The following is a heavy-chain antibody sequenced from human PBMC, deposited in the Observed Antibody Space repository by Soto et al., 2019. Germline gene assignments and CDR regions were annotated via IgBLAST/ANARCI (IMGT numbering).Heavy chain of an antibody. D-gene: IGHD5-18*01. V-gene: IGHV3-21*01. Sequence: NPWGSLRLSCAASGFTFSSYSMNWVRQAPGKGLEWVSSISSSSSYIYYADSVKGRFTISRDNAKNSLYLQMNSLRAEDTAVYYCARDGEYSYGPLAFDIWGQGTMVTVSS. CDR2: ISSSSSYI. J-gene: IGHJ3*02. CDR3: ARDGEYSYGPLAFDI. CDR1: GFTFSSYS.